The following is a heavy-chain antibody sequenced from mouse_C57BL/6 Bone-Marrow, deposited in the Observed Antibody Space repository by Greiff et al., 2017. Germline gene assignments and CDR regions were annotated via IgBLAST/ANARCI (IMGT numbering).Heavy chain of an antibody. CDR2: IDPNSGGT. J-gene: IGHJ2*01. V-gene: IGHV1-72*01. CDR1: GYTFISYW. D-gene: IGHD1-2*01. Sequence: QQSCKASGYTFISYWMHWVKQRPGRGLEWIGRIDPNSGGTKYNEKFKSKATLTVDKPSSTAYMQLSSLTSEDSAVYYCASSLRRDYYFDYWGQGTTLTVSS. CDR3: ASSLRRDYYFDY.